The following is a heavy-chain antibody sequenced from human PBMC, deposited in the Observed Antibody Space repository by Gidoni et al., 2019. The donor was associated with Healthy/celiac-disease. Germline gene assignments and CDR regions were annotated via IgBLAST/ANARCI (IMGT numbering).Heavy chain of an antibody. D-gene: IGHD1-26*01. CDR1: GGSISSSSYY. V-gene: IGHV4-39*01. CDR3: ARVGATLYFDY. J-gene: IGHJ4*02. Sequence: QLQLQESGPGLVKPSETLSLTCTVSGGSISSSSYYWGWIRQPPGKGLEWIGSIYYSGSTYYNPSLKSRVTISVDTSKNQFSLKLSSVTAADTAVYYCARVGATLYFDYWGQGTLVTVSS. CDR2: IYYSGST.